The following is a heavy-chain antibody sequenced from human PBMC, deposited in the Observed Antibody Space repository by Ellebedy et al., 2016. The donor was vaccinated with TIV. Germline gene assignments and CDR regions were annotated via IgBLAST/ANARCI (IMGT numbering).Heavy chain of an antibody. Sequence: SETLSLXXPVSGGSISSDYWSWIRQPPGKGLEWIGYIYYSGYTNYNPSLKSRVTISVDTSKNQFSLKLSSVTAADAAVYYCARRRSTAGYFDYWGQGTLVTVSS. V-gene: IGHV4-59*12. CDR2: IYYSGYT. CDR1: GGSISSDY. J-gene: IGHJ4*02. CDR3: ARRRSTAGYFDY. D-gene: IGHD5/OR15-5a*01.